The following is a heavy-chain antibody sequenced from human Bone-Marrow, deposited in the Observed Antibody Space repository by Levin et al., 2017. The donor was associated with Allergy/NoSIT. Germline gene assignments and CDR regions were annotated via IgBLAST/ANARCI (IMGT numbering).Heavy chain of an antibody. D-gene: IGHD1-14*01. J-gene: IGHJ4*02. CDR3: SRKTDSKPPGAY. Sequence: GGSLRLSCAASEFTVFNNYMSWVRQAPGKGLEWVSTIYSSGVTNYADSVKGRFIISRDRSKNTLYLQMNRLRDEDTAVDYYSRKTDSKPPGAYWGQGTLVTVSS. CDR1: EFTVFNNY. CDR2: IYSSGVT. V-gene: IGHV3-53*01.